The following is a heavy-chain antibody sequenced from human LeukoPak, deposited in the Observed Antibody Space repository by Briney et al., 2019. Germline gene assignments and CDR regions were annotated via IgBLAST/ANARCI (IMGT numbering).Heavy chain of an antibody. Sequence: GGSLRLSCSGSGFTFSSYGMSWVRQAPGKGLEWVSAISGSGGTTYYADSVKGRFTISRDNSKNTLYLQMNSLRAEDTALYYCAKRALYSSGPKYFDYWGQGTLVTVSS. CDR3: AKRALYSSGPKYFDY. CDR2: ISGSGGTT. J-gene: IGHJ4*02. V-gene: IGHV3-23*01. D-gene: IGHD6-19*01. CDR1: GFTFSSYG.